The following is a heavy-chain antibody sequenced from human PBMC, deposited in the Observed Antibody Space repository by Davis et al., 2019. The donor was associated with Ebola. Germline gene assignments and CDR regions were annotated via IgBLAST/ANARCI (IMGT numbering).Heavy chain of an antibody. CDR1: GFTFSSYS. CDR3: ARVWVLHRPFNYYYGMEV. J-gene: IGHJ6*02. Sequence: GESLKISCAASGFTFSSYSMNWVRQAPGKGLEWVSYISSSSSTIYYADSVKGRFTISRDNAKNSLYLQMNSLRDEDTAVYYCARVWVLHRPFNYYYGMEVWGQGTTVTVSS. CDR2: ISSSSSTI. D-gene: IGHD3-16*01. V-gene: IGHV3-48*02.